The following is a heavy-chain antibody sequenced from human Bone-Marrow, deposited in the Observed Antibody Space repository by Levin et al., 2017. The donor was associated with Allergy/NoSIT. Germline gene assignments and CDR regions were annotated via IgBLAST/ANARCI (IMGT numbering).Heavy chain of an antibody. CDR3: ARSPMVRGVISCGY. J-gene: IGHJ4*02. D-gene: IGHD3-10*01. CDR2: MNPNSGNT. V-gene: IGHV1-8*01. Sequence: ASVKVSCKASGYTFTSYDINWVRQATGQGLEWMGWMNPNSGNTGYAQKFQGRVTMTRNTSISTAYMELSSLRSEDTAVYYCARSPMVRGVISCGYWGQGTLVTVSS. CDR1: GYTFTSYD.